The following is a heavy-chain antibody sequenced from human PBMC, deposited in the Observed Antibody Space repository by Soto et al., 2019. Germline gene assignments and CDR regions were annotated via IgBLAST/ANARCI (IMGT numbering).Heavy chain of an antibody. CDR1: GGSFGNSA. D-gene: IGHD3-3*01. J-gene: IGHJ4*02. V-gene: IGHV1-69*01. Sequence: QVQLVQSGAEVKKPGSSVKVSCKASGGSFGNSAINWVRQTPGQGLEWLGGFIPVYRTLNCAQKFQGRVTITADESTGTVYMTLSSLASDDTAVYYCATGVIWIGYFTVDSWGQGTRVTVSS. CDR3: ATGVIWIGYFTVDS. CDR2: FIPVYRTL.